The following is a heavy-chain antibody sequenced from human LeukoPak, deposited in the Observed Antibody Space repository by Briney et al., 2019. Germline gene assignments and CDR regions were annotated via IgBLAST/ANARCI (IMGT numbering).Heavy chain of an antibody. J-gene: IGHJ4*02. Sequence: PGGSLRLSCAASGFTFSSYGMHWVRQAPGKGLEWVAFIRYDGSNKYYADSVKGRFTISRDNSKNTLYLQMNSLRAEDTAVYYCARDLYTAMVWGADYWGQGTLVTVSS. CDR1: GFTFSSYG. V-gene: IGHV3-30*02. CDR2: IRYDGSNK. CDR3: ARDLYTAMVWGADY. D-gene: IGHD5-18*01.